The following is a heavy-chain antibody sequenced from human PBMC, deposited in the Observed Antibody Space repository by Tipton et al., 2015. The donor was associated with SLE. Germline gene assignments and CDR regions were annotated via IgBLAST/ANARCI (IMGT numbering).Heavy chain of an antibody. CDR3: ASGGDSSSLIDY. CDR2: ISYDGSNK. Sequence: SLRLSCAASGFTFSSYAMHWVRQAPGKGLEWVAVISYDGSNKYYADSVKGRFTISRDNSKNTLYLQMNSLRAEDTAVYYCASGGDSSSLIDYWGQGTLVTVSS. CDR1: GFTFSSYA. D-gene: IGHD6-13*01. J-gene: IGHJ4*02. V-gene: IGHV3-30-3*01.